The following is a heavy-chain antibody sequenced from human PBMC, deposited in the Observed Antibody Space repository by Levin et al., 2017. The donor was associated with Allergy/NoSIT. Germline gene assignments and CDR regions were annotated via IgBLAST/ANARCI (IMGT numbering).Heavy chain of an antibody. CDR1: GLTVSSNY. D-gene: IGHD6-19*01. CDR3: ARDQGSSSGGTRFDP. J-gene: IGHJ5*02. Sequence: GESLKISCAASGLTVSSNYMSWVRQAPGKGLEWVSVIYSGGDTYYADSVKGRFTISRDNSKNTLYLQMNSLGAEDTAVYYCARDQGSSSGGTRFDPWGQGTLVTVSS. CDR2: IYSGGDT. V-gene: IGHV3-66*01.